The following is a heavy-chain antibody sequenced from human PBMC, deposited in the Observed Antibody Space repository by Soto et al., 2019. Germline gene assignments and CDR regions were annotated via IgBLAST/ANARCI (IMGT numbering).Heavy chain of an antibody. CDR3: ARDPGAPDDWFDP. D-gene: IGHD1-26*01. Sequence: GASVKVSCKASGYTFTSYGISWVRQAPGQGLEWMGWISAYNGNTNYAQKLQGRVTMTTETSTSTAYMELRSLRSGDTAVYYCARDPGAPDDWFDPWGQGTLVTVSS. CDR1: GYTFTSYG. J-gene: IGHJ5*02. V-gene: IGHV1-18*04. CDR2: ISAYNGNT.